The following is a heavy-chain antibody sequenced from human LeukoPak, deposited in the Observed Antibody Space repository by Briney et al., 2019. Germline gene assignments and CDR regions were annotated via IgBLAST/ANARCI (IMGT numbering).Heavy chain of an antibody. CDR3: AKDLYLQWLVPFSTGIYFDY. V-gene: IGHV3-23*01. CDR1: GFTFSSYA. J-gene: IGHJ4*02. CDR2: ISGSGGST. D-gene: IGHD6-19*01. Sequence: GGSLRLSCAASGFTFSSYAMSWVRQAPGKGLEWVSAISGSGGSTYYADSVKGRFTISRDNSKNTLYLQMNSLRAEDTAVYYCAKDLYLQWLVPFSTGIYFDYWGQGTPVTVSS.